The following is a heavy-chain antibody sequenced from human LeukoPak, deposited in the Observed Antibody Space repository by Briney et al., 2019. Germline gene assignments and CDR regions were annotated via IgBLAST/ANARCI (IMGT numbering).Heavy chain of an antibody. J-gene: IGHJ4*02. CDR3: ARPYCSGGACYFPADY. CDR1: GLTLSNYW. Sequence: PGGSLRLSCAASGLTLSNYWTHWVRQAPGKGLEWVSHISSDGSITTYADSVKGRFTISRDNSKNTVYLQMNSLRVEDTAVYFCARPYCSGGACYFPADYWGQGTLVTVSS. V-gene: IGHV3-74*01. D-gene: IGHD2-15*01. CDR2: ISSDGSIT.